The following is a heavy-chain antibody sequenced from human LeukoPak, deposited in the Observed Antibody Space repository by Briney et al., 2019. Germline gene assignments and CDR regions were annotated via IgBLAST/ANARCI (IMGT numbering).Heavy chain of an antibody. D-gene: IGHD3-22*01. V-gene: IGHV4-61*02. J-gene: IGHJ3*02. CDR1: GGSISSGSYY. CDR2: IYTSGGT. CDR3: AGGGRYYYDSSGYYYRPRDAFDI. Sequence: SETLSLTCTVSGGSISSGSYYGSWIRQPAGKGLEWIGRIYTSGGTNYNPSLKSRVTISVDTSKNQFSLKLSSVTAADTAVYYCAGGGRYYYDSSGYYYRPRDAFDIWGQGTMVTVSS.